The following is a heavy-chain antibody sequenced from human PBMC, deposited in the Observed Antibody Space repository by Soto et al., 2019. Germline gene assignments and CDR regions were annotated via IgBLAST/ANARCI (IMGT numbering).Heavy chain of an antibody. CDR2: INAGNGNT. V-gene: IGHV1-3*01. J-gene: IGHJ2*01. CDR3: ARPEEDIWGSYRYWYFDL. CDR1: GYTFTSYA. Sequence: QVQLVQSGAEVKKPGASVKVSCKASGYTFTSYAMHWVRQAPGQRLEWMGWINAGNGNTKYSQKFQGRVTITRDTSASTAYMELSSLRSEDTAVYYCARPEEDIWGSYRYWYFDLWGRGTLVTVSS. D-gene: IGHD3-16*02.